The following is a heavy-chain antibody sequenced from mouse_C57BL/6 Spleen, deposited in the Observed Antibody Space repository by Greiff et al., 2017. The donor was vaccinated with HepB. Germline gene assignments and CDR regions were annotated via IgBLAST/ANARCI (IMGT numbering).Heavy chain of an antibody. Sequence: VQLQQSGPELVKPGASVKISCKASGYTFTDYYMNWVKQSHGKSLEWIGDINPNNGGTSYNQKFKCKATLTVDKSSSTAYMELRSLTSEDSAVYYCARMDDAMDYWGQGTSVTVSS. J-gene: IGHJ4*01. V-gene: IGHV1-26*01. CDR1: GYTFTDYY. CDR2: INPNNGGT. CDR3: ARMDDAMDY.